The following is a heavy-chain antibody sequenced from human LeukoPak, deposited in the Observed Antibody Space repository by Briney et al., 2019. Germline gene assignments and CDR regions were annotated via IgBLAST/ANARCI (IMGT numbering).Heavy chain of an antibody. CDR3: ASGVNYFDY. Sequence: PGGSLRLSCAASGFTFRSYSMNWVRQAPGKGLEWVSSINSDSNYIYYADSVKGRFTISRDNSKNTLYLQMNSLRAEDTAVYYCASGVNYFDYWGQGTLVTVSS. D-gene: IGHD3-3*01. V-gene: IGHV3-21*01. J-gene: IGHJ4*02. CDR1: GFTFRSYS. CDR2: INSDSNYI.